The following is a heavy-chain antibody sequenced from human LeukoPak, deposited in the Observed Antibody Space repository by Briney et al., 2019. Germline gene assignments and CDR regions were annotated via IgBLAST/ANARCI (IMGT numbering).Heavy chain of an antibody. CDR3: AREGTTIANEGSLGWSDP. V-gene: IGHV1-18*01. Sequence: GASVKVSCKASGYTFTSYAMNWVRQAPGQGLEWMGWISAYNGNTSYAQKLQGRVTMTTDTSTSTAYMELRSLRSDDTAVYYCAREGTTIANEGSLGWSDPWGQGTLVTVSS. J-gene: IGHJ5*02. CDR2: ISAYNGNT. D-gene: IGHD1-7*01. CDR1: GYTFTSYA.